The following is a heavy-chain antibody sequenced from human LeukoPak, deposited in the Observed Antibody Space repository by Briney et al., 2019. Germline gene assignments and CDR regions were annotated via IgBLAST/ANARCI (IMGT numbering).Heavy chain of an antibody. CDR1: GGSISSSSYY. CDR3: VQEGYFDL. J-gene: IGHJ2*01. V-gene: IGHV4-39*01. Sequence: SETLSLTCTVSGGSISSSSYYWGWIRQPPGKGLEWIGSIYYSGSTYYNPSLKSRVTISVDTSKNQFSLKLSSVTAADTAVYYCVQEGYFDLWGRGTLVTVSS. CDR2: IYYSGST.